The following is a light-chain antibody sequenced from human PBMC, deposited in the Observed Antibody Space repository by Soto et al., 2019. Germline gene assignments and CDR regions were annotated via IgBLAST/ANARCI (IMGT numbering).Light chain of an antibody. CDR2: DAY. CDR3: HQRGKWPST. J-gene: IGKJ2*02. Sequence: EVVLTQSPDTLSLSPGETATLSCSASKSVDRYVAWYQQKLGQAPRLLIYDAYTRATGVGARFTGSGSATDFSLTITSLEPEDFALYYCHQRGKWPSTFAPGTKVEMK. CDR1: KSVDRY. V-gene: IGKV3-11*01.